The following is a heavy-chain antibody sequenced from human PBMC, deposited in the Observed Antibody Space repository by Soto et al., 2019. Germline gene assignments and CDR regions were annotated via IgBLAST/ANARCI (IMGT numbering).Heavy chain of an antibody. CDR3: AKDSRPDYFYGMDV. J-gene: IGHJ6*02. Sequence: QVQLVESGGGVVQPGRSLRLSCAASGFTFSSYGMHWVRQAPGKGLEWVAVISYDGSNKYYADSVKGRFTISRDNSKNTLYLQMNRLRAEETAVYYCAKDSRPDYFYGMDVWGQGTAVSVSS. V-gene: IGHV3-30*18. CDR1: GFTFSSYG. CDR2: ISYDGSNK.